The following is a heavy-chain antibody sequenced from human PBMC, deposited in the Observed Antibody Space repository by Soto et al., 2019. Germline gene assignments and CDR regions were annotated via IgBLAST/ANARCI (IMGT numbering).Heavy chain of an antibody. V-gene: IGHV3-48*02. D-gene: IGHD6-19*01. J-gene: IGHJ4*02. CDR3: ARSVECHFDN. Sequence: EVQLVESGGDLVRRGGSLRLSCVASGFTFSVYSMNWVRQAPRKGLEWFAYITSDTKTIKYADSVKGRFTIYRDNAKNTGYLQMNSLRDEETAIYYCARSVECHFDNWGQGTVVTVSS. CDR1: GFTFSVYS. CDR2: ITSDTKTI.